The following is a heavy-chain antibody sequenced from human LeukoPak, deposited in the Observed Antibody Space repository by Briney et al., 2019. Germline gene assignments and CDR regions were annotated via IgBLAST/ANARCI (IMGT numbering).Heavy chain of an antibody. CDR3: ARVRRWGYSSGWSLTYYYGMDV. CDR2: IIPIFGTA. J-gene: IGHJ6*02. V-gene: IGHV1-69*13. D-gene: IGHD6-19*01. Sequence: SVKVSCKASGYTFTSYGISWVRQAPGQGLEWMGGIIPIFGTANYAQKFQGRVTITADESTSTAYMELSSLRSEDTAVYYCARVRRWGYSSGWSLTYYYGMDVWGQGTTVTVSS. CDR1: GYTFTSYG.